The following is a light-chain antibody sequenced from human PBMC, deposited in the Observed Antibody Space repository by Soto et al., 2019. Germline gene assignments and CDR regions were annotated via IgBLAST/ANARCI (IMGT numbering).Light chain of an antibody. CDR3: QQYKNWPL. V-gene: IGKV3D-15*01. Sequence: EIVLTQSPGTLSLSPGERAALSCGASQSVSNNYLAWYQQKPGQAPRLLIYGASNRATGIPDRFSGSGFGTEFTLTISSLQSEDFAVYYCQQYKNWPLFGQGTRLEIK. CDR2: GAS. J-gene: IGKJ5*01. CDR1: QSVSNN.